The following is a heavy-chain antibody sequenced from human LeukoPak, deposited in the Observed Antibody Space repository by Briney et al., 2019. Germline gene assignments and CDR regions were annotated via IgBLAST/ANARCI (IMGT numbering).Heavy chain of an antibody. CDR2: INHGGTT. Sequence: PSETLSLTCAVYGGSFSDYYWTWIRQLPGKGLEWIGEINHGGTTNYNPSLKSRVTVSVDTSKNQFSLNLNSVTAADTAVYYCASNPGAVPYYGMDVWGQGTTVTVSS. CDR3: ASNPGAVPYYGMDV. CDR1: GGSFSDYY. J-gene: IGHJ6*02. D-gene: IGHD4-17*01. V-gene: IGHV4-34*01.